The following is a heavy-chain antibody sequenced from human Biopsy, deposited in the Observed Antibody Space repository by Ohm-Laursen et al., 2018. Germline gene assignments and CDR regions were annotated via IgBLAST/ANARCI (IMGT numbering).Heavy chain of an antibody. CDR3: ARFQAGTIEVY. CDR1: GVSISSGPYY. J-gene: IGHJ4*02. Sequence: SDPLSLTCTVSGVSISSGPYYWGWIRQPPGKGLEWIGHIFYSGTTSYNPSHKSRITISVDTSKTQFSLRLSSVTAADTAVYYCARFQAGTIEVYWGQGTLVTVSS. CDR2: IFYSGTT. V-gene: IGHV4-39*01. D-gene: IGHD3-3*01.